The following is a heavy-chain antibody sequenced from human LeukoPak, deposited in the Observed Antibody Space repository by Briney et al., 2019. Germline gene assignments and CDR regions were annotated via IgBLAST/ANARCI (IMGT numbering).Heavy chain of an antibody. CDR2: IWYDGSNK. Sequence: GRSLRLSCAASGFTFSSYGMHWVRQAPGKGLEWVAVIWYDGSNKYYADSVKGRFTISRDNSKNTLYLQMNSLRAEDTAVYYCATHRGYCSDTSCYDWYYQHWGQGTLVSVSS. CDR1: GFTFSSYG. CDR3: ATHRGYCSDTSCYDWYYQH. V-gene: IGHV3-33*01. D-gene: IGHD2-2*01. J-gene: IGHJ1*01.